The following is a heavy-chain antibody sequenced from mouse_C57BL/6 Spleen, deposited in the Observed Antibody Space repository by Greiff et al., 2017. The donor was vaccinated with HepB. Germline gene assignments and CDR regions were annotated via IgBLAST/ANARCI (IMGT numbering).Heavy chain of an antibody. J-gene: IGHJ2*01. CDR2: INPGSGGT. Sequence: QVQLKESGAELVRPGPSVKVSCKASGYAFTNYLIEWVKQRPGQGLEWIGVINPGSGGTNYNEKFKGKATLTADKSSSTAYMQLSSLTSEDSVVYFCARGNYGGRFDYWGQGTTLTVSS. CDR1: GYAFTNYL. D-gene: IGHD2-4*01. CDR3: ARGNYGGRFDY. V-gene: IGHV1-54*01.